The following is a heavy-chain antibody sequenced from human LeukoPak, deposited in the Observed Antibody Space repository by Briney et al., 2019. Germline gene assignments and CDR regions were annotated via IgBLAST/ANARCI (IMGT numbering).Heavy chain of an antibody. D-gene: IGHD6-13*01. J-gene: IGHJ4*02. CDR3: ARVGSGSTRYIDY. CDR1: GFTFSSYW. Sequence: GGSLRLSCAASGFTFSSYWVHWVRQAPGRGLVWVSRINSDGSSTTYADSVKGRFTISRDNAENTLYLQMNSLRAEDTAVYYCARVGSGSTRYIDYWGQGTLVTVSS. V-gene: IGHV3-74*01. CDR2: INSDGSST.